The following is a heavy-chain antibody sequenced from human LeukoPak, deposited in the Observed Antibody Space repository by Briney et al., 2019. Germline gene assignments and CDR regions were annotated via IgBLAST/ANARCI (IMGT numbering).Heavy chain of an antibody. CDR2: IYYSGST. V-gene: IGHV4-31*03. Sequence: PSETLSLTCTVSGGSISSGGYYWSWIRQHPGKGLEWIGYIYYSGSTYYNPSLKSRVTISVDTSKNQFSLKLSSVTAADTAVYYCARHKGTWIQPYYFDYWGQGTLVTVSS. D-gene: IGHD5-18*01. J-gene: IGHJ4*02. CDR3: ARHKGTWIQPYYFDY. CDR1: GGSISSGGYY.